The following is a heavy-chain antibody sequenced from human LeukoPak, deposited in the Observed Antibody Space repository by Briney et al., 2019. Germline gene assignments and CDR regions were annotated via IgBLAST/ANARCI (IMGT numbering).Heavy chain of an antibody. V-gene: IGHV3-23*01. Sequence: GGSLRLSCLTSGFTLSTNAMSWVRQAPGKGLEWVSGISGSGVSTYYADSVKGRFTISRDNSRNSLYLQMNSLRAEDTAVYYCARELEYYDFWSGYSEYYFDYWGQGTLVTVSS. J-gene: IGHJ4*02. D-gene: IGHD3-3*01. CDR1: GFTLSTNA. CDR2: ISGSGVST. CDR3: ARELEYYDFWSGYSEYYFDY.